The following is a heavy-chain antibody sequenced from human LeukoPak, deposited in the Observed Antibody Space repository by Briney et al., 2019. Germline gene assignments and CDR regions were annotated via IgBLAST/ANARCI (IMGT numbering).Heavy chain of an antibody. D-gene: IGHD6-13*01. CDR3: ARVGAAAGTPSFDY. CDR1: GYTFTSYA. Sequence: ASVKVSCKASGYTFTSYAMNWVRQAPGQGLEWMGWINTNTGNPTYAQGFTGRFVFSLDTSVSTACLQISSLKAEDTAVYYCARVGAAAGTPSFDYWGQGTLVTVSS. J-gene: IGHJ4*02. CDR2: INTNTGNP. V-gene: IGHV7-4-1*02.